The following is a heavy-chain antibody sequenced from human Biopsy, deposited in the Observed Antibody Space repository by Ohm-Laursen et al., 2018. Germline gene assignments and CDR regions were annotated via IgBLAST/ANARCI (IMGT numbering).Heavy chain of an antibody. CDR3: ARHPTGFWFDP. CDR1: GGFISSSSYY. CDR2: ISYTGRT. V-gene: IGHV4-39*01. J-gene: IGHJ5*02. Sequence: GTLSLTCTVSGGFISSSSYYWGWIRQPPGKGLEWIGSISYTGRTHDNPSLTSRVTISVDTAKNQFSLKLYSLTAADTAVYFCARHPTGFWFDPWGHGTLVTVSS.